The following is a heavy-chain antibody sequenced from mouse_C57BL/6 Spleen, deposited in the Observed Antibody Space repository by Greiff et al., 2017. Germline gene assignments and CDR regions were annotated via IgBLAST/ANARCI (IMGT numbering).Heavy chain of an antibody. Sequence: QVQLKQSGAELVKPGASVKMSCKASGYTFTSYWITWVKQRPGQGLEWIGDIYPGSGSTNYNEKFKSKATLTVDTSSSTAYMQLSSLTSEDSAVYYCARYDGYYVGVFAYWGQGTLVTVSA. CDR2: IYPGSGST. CDR1: GYTFTSYW. J-gene: IGHJ3*01. CDR3: ARYDGYYVGVFAY. V-gene: IGHV1-55*01. D-gene: IGHD2-3*01.